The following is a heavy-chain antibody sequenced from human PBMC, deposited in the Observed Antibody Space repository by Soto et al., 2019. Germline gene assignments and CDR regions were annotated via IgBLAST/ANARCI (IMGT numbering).Heavy chain of an antibody. CDR1: GNTFTNYY. CDR2: INPSGGHT. V-gene: IGHV1-46*01. Sequence: QVQLMQSGAEVKKPGASVKVSCKASGNTFTNYYIHWVRQAPGQGLEWMGTINPSGGHTTYSQNFLGRVTMTRDTPTSTLYMELTSLTSADTAVYYCARGGHVVVVTAAFDYWGQGTLVTVSS. CDR3: ARGGHVVVVTAAFDY. J-gene: IGHJ4*02. D-gene: IGHD2-21*02.